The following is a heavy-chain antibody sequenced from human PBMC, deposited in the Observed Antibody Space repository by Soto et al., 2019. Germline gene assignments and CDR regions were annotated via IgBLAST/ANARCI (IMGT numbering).Heavy chain of an antibody. CDR1: GYTFSNYG. CDR3: VRVVPGAEAWFGP. Sequence: QVQLVQSGGEVKRPGASVKVSCKTSGYTFSNYGITWVRQAPGQPLEWLGWISLYSDGANYAQKFQGRVYMTTDTSTTTAYMELRSLRSDDTAVYYCVRVVPGAEAWFGPWGQGPLVTVSS. D-gene: IGHD2-2*01. CDR2: ISLYSDGA. V-gene: IGHV1-18*01. J-gene: IGHJ5*02.